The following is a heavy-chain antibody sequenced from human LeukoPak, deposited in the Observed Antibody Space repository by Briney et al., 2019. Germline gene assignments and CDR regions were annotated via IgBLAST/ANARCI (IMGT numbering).Heavy chain of an antibody. Sequence: SETLSLTCAVYGGSFSGYYWSWIRQPPGKGLEWIGEINHSGSTNYNPSLKSQVTISVDTSKNQFSLKLSSVTAADTAVYYCARALLWFGELSFDYWGQGTLVTVSS. CDR3: ARALLWFGELSFDY. V-gene: IGHV4-34*01. D-gene: IGHD3-10*01. CDR1: GGSFSGYY. CDR2: INHSGST. J-gene: IGHJ4*02.